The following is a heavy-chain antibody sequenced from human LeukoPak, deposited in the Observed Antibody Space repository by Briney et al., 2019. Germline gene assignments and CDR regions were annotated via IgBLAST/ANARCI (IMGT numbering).Heavy chain of an antibody. CDR3: TRAPLRITIFGVVIFSGDY. CDR2: IRSKAYGGTT. V-gene: IGHV3-49*04. J-gene: IGHJ4*02. Sequence: PGGSLRLSCTASGFTFGDYAMSWVRQAPGKGLEWVGFIRSKAYGGTTEYAASVKGRFTISRDDSKSIAYLQMNSLKTEDTAVYYCTRAPLRITIFGVVIFSGDYRGQGTLVTVSS. D-gene: IGHD3-3*01. CDR1: GFTFGDYA.